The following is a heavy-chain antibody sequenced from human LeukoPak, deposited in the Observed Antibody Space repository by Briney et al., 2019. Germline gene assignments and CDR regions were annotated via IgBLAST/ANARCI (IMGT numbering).Heavy chain of an antibody. CDR3: ARDQYGLGYGSLFDY. D-gene: IGHD3-10*01. V-gene: IGHV3-48*03. Sequence: GGSLRLSCAASGFSVGTNYMTWVRQAPGKGLEWVSSISRSATTIYYADSVKGRFTISRDNAKNSLYLQMNSLRAEDTAVYYCARDQYGLGYGSLFDYWGQGTLVTVSS. CDR2: ISRSATTI. J-gene: IGHJ4*02. CDR1: GFSVGTNY.